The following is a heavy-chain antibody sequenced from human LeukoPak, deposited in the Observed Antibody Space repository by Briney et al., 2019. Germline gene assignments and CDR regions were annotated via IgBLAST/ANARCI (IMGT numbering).Heavy chain of an antibody. CDR2: IYSGGIYNDGTT. Sequence: GGSLRLSCAASGFSFSDHYMSWVRQAPGKGLEWVSVIYSGGIYNDGTTNYGDSVKGRFTISRDNSKNTLYLQMNSLRAEDTAVYYCARRELLGYSYGLRTFNIWGQGTTVTVSS. CDR3: ARRELLGYSYGLRTFNI. J-gene: IGHJ3*02. V-gene: IGHV3-66*04. D-gene: IGHD5-18*01. CDR1: GFSFSDHY.